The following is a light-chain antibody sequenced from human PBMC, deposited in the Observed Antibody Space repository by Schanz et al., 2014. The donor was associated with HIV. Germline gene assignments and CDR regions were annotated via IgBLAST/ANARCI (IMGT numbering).Light chain of an antibody. CDR2: NDD. CDR3: QVWDSSSDHVL. Sequence: SYELTQPPSVSVAPGKTARITCGGDNIGSKSVHWYQQKPGQAPVLVIYNDDDRSSGIPERFSGSNSDNTATLTIIRVEAGDAADYFCQVWDSSSDHVLFGGGTKLTVL. V-gene: IGLV3-21*04. CDR1: NIGSKS. J-gene: IGLJ2*01.